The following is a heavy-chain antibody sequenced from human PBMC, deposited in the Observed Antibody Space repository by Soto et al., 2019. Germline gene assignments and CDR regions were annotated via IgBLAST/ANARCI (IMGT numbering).Heavy chain of an antibody. V-gene: IGHV3-74*01. CDR2: INSDGSTT. CDR1: GFTFSSYL. D-gene: IGHD6-6*01. J-gene: IGHJ4*02. CDR3: ARQYSSSSGRSY. Sequence: GGSLRLSCAASGFTFSSYLMHWVRQAPGKGLVWVSHINSDGSTTSYADSVKGRFTISRDNAKNTLYLQMNSLRAEDTAVYYCARQYSSSSGRSYWGQGTLVTVSS.